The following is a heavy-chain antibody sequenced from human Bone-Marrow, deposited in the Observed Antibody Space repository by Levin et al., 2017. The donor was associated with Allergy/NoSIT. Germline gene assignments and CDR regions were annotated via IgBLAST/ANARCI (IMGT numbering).Heavy chain of an antibody. CDR3: ARGRPDYYDSSGYYYGN. J-gene: IGHJ4*02. CDR2: INHSGST. D-gene: IGHD3-22*01. Sequence: PSETLSLTCAVYGGSFSGYYWSWIRQPPGKGLEWIGEINHSGSTNYNPSLKSRVTISVDTSKNQFSLKLSSVTAADTAVYYCARGRPDYYDSSGYYYGNWGQGTLVTVSS. V-gene: IGHV4-34*01. CDR1: GGSFSGYY.